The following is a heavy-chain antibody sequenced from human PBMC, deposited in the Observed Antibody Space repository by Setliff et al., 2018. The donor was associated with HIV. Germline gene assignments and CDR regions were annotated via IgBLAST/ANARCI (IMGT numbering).Heavy chain of an antibody. Sequence: PSETLSLTCTVSGGSISSGGYYWSWIRQHPGKGLEWIGNIYYSGSTYYNPSLRSRVTISVDTSKNQFSLRLTSATAADTAVYFCARRVLQDSTITSSNWFDSWGQGTLVTVSS. CDR1: GGSISSGGYY. J-gene: IGHJ5*01. V-gene: IGHV4-31*03. CDR3: ARRVLQDSTITSSNWFDS. D-gene: IGHD2-2*01. CDR2: IYYSGST.